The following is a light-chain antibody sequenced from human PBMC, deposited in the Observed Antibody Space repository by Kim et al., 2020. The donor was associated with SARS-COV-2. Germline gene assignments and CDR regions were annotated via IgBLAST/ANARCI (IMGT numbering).Light chain of an antibody. CDR3: QQRSNWPT. V-gene: IGKV3-11*01. CDR1: QSVSSY. Sequence: ALLSGERATLSCRASQSVSSYLAWYQQKPGQAPRLLIYDASNRATGIPARFSGSVSGTDFTLTITSLEPEDFAGYYCQQRSNWPTFGGGTKVDIK. J-gene: IGKJ4*01. CDR2: DAS.